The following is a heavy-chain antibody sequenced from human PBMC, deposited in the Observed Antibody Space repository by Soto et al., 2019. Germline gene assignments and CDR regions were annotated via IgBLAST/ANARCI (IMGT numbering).Heavy chain of an antibody. D-gene: IGHD3-22*01. CDR1: GGTFSSYA. CDR2: IIPIFGTA. V-gene: IGHV1-69*01. Sequence: QVQLVQSGAEVKKPGSSVKVSCKASGGTFSSYAISWVRQAPGQGLEWMGGIIPIFGTANYAQKFQGRVTIAEDDSTSTAYMELSSLRSEDTAVYYCARSYYYDSSGYPDDAFDIWGQGTMVTVSS. J-gene: IGHJ3*02. CDR3: ARSYYYDSSGYPDDAFDI.